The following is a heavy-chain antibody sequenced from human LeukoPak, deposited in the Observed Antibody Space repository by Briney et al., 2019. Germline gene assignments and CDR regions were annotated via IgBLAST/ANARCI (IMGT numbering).Heavy chain of an antibody. CDR1: GFTFSSYS. V-gene: IGHV3-21*01. J-gene: IGHJ6*02. CDR3: ARDRHDCGDYYYGMDV. D-gene: IGHD4-17*01. Sequence: GGSLRLSCAASGFTFSSYSMNWVRQAPGKGLEWVSSISSSSSYIYYADSVKGRFTISRDNAKNSLYLQMNSLRAEDTAVYYCARDRHDCGDYYYGMDVWGQGTTVTVSS. CDR2: ISSSSSYI.